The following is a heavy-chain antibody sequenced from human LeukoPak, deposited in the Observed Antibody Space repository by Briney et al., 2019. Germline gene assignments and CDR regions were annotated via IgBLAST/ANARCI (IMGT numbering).Heavy chain of an antibody. CDR2: IYSRGST. CDR1: GGSISSSNYY. CDR3: AREKTAASHSDSFDY. D-gene: IGHD6-6*01. V-gene: IGHV4-39*07. Sequence: SETLSLTCIVSGGSISSSNYYWGWIRQSPGKGLEWIGSIYSRGSTYYNPSLKSRVIVSSDMSKNQFSLKLSSVTAADTAVYYCAREKTAASHSDSFDYWGQGTLVTVSS. J-gene: IGHJ4*02.